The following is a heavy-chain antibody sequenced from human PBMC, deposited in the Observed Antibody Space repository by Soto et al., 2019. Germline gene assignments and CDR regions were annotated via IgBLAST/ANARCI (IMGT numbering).Heavy chain of an antibody. CDR1: GGSISSSNW. V-gene: IGHV4-4*02. CDR2: IYHSGST. Sequence: PSETLSLTGAVSGGSISSSNWWSWVRQPPGKGREWIGQIYHSGSTNYNPSLKSRVTISVDKSKNQFSLKLGSVTAADTAVYYWARALRVGADYYFDYWGQGTLVTVS. CDR3: ARALRVGADYYFDY. J-gene: IGHJ4*02. D-gene: IGHD1-26*01.